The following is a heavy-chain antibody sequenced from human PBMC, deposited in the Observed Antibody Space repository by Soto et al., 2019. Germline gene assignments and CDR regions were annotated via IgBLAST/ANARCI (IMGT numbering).Heavy chain of an antibody. CDR2: IIPIFGTA. CDR3: ARGGGNADYDSSPGFKPNYFDY. V-gene: IGHV1-69*13. D-gene: IGHD3-22*01. Sequence: ASVKVSCKASGGTFSSYAISWVRQAPGQGLEWMGGIIPIFGTANYAQKFQGRVTITADESTSTAYMELSSLRSEDTAVYYCARGGGNADYDSSPGFKPNYFDYWGQGTLVTVSS. J-gene: IGHJ4*02. CDR1: GGTFSSYA.